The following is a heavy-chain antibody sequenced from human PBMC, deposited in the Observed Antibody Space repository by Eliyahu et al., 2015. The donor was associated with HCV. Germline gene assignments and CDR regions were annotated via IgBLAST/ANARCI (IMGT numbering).Heavy chain of an antibody. V-gene: IGHV3-23*01. CDR3: AKAYTSGWFPSYFDY. CDR2: LSGSGSST. Sequence: EVQLLESGGGLIQPGGSLRLSCAASGFTFSSYAMIWVRQAPGKGLEGVSALSGSGSSTFYADSVKGRFTISRDNSKNTLYLQMNSLRAEDTAVYYCAKAYTSGWFPSYFDYWGQGTLVTVSS. J-gene: IGHJ4*02. D-gene: IGHD6-19*01. CDR1: GFTFSSYA.